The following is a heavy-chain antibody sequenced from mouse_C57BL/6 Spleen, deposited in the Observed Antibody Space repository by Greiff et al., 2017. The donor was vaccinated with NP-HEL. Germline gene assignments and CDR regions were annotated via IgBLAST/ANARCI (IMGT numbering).Heavy chain of an antibody. V-gene: IGHV1-42*01. CDR1: GYSFTGYY. J-gene: IGHJ3*01. CDR3: ARGSSGYGFAY. D-gene: IGHD3-2*02. Sequence: EVKLMESGPELVKPGASVKISCKASGYSFTGYYMNWVKQSPEKSLEWIGEINPSTGGTTYNQKFKAKATLTVDKSSSTAYMQLKSLTSEDSAVYYCARGSSGYGFAYWGQGTLVTVSA. CDR2: INPSTGGT.